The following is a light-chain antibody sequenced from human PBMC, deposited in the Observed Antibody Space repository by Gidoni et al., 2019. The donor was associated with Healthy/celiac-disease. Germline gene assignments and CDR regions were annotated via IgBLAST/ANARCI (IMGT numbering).Light chain of an antibody. J-gene: IGKJ1*01. V-gene: IGKV4-1*01. Sequence: DIVMTQSPDSLAESLGERATINCKSSQSVLYSSNNKNYLAWYQQKPGQPPKLLIYWASTRESGVPDRFSGSGSGTDFTLTISSLQAEDVAVYYCQQYYSSWTFGQGTKVEIK. CDR3: QQYYSSWT. CDR1: QSVLYSSNNKNY. CDR2: WAS.